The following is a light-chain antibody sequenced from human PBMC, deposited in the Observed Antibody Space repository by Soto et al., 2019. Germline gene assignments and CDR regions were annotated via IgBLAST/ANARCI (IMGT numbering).Light chain of an antibody. V-gene: IGLV7-43*01. CDR1: TGSVTTSHY. CDR2: STS. J-gene: IGLJ3*02. Sequence: QAVVTQEPSLTVSPGGTVTLTCGSGTGSVTTSHYPTWVQQKPGQPPRTLFYSTSNRQSWTPARLSASVRGGKAALTLSGVRPEDEADYYCLLYFDGVGVFGGGTKLTV. CDR3: LLYFDGVGV.